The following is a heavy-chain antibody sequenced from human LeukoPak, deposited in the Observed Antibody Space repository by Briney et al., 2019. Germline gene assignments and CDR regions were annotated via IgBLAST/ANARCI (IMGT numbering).Heavy chain of an antibody. J-gene: IGHJ3*01. CDR3: AKEMATIRAFDF. CDR2: ISGSGSST. Sequence: GGSLRLSCAASGFTFSTYAMSWVRQAPGKGLEGVSVISGSGSSTYYADSVKGRFTIPRDNSKNTLYLQMNSLRAEDTAVYYCAKEMATIRAFDFWGQGTMVTVSS. CDR1: GFTFSTYA. D-gene: IGHD5-24*01. V-gene: IGHV3-23*01.